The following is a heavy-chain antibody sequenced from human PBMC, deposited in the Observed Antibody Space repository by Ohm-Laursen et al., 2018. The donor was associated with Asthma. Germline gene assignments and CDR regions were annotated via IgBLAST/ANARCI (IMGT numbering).Heavy chain of an antibody. J-gene: IGHJ4*02. D-gene: IGHD4-17*01. V-gene: IGHV3-74*01. Sequence: GSLRLSCAASGFIFSDYFMHWVRQRPGEGLVWISHLFPDGRRTNYADSVRGRFTISRDNAENSVFLQMNSLRAEDTAVYYCVRGLTVTYAFDHWGQGTLLTVSS. CDR3: VRGLTVTYAFDH. CDR1: GFIFSDYF. CDR2: LFPDGRRT.